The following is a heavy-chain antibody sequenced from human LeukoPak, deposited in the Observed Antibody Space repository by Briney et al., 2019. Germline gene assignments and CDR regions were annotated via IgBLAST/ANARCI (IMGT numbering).Heavy chain of an antibody. V-gene: IGHV1-2*02. J-gene: IGHJ5*02. CDR1: GSTFTGYY. CDR3: ASADGDPTRGFDP. D-gene: IGHD4-17*01. Sequence: GASLKLSCKASGSTFTGYYMHWVRQAPGQGLEWMGWINPNSGGTNYAQKFQGRVTMTSDTSISTAYMQLSRLRSDDTAVYYCASADGDPTRGFDPWGQGTLVTVSS. CDR2: INPNSGGT.